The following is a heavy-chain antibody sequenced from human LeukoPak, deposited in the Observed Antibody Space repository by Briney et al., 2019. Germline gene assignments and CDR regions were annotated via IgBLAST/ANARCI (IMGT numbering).Heavy chain of an antibody. CDR1: GYSFTSYY. Sequence: ASVKVSCKASGYSFTSYYMHWVRQAPGQGLEWMGIINPSDSSTSYAQKFQGRVTMTRDTSTSTVYMELSSLRSEDTAVYYCARGGVAKLGPLDLWGQGTLVTVSS. CDR3: ARGGVAKLGPLDL. J-gene: IGHJ5*02. V-gene: IGHV1-46*01. CDR2: INPSDSST. D-gene: IGHD7-27*01.